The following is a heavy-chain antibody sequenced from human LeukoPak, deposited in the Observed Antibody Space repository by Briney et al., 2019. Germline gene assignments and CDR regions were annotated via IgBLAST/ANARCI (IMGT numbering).Heavy chain of an antibody. CDR1: GYTFTGYC. V-gene: IGHV1-2*02. J-gene: IGHJ4*02. CDR3: ARGDRDVVVPAAPDY. Sequence: ASVKVSCKASGYTFTGYCMHWVRQAPGQGLEWMGWINPNSGGTNYAQKFQGRVTMTRDTSISTAYMELSRLRSDDTAVYYCARGDRDVVVPAAPDYWGQGTLVTVSS. CDR2: INPNSGGT. D-gene: IGHD2-2*01.